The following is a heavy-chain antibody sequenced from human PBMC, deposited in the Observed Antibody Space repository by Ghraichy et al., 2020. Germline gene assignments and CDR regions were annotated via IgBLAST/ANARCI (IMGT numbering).Heavy chain of an antibody. CDR3: AKKEGPYYFYGMDV. CDR2: ISGSGDNT. CDR1: GFTFSSYA. V-gene: IGHV3-23*01. Sequence: GGSRRLSCAASGFTFSSYAMSWVRQAPGKGLEWVSVISGSGDNTFHAASVKGRFNISRDNSKSTLYLQMNSLRVEDTAVYYCAKKEGPYYFYGMDVWGQGTTVTVSS. J-gene: IGHJ6*02.